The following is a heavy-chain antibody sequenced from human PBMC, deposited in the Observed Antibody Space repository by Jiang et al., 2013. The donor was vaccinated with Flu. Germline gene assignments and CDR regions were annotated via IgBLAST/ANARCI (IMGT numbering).Heavy chain of an antibody. J-gene: IGHJ6*02. CDR1: GYSFTTYY. D-gene: IGHD3-10*01. CDR3: AASEGWYGELSGTYGMDV. V-gene: IGHV5-10-1*03. Sequence: VQLVESGAEVKKPGESVRISCKGSGYSFTTYYISWVRQMPGKGLEWMGRIDSSDSYTTYSPSFEGHVSISLDKAISTAYLQWSSLKTSDTAIYYCAASEGWYGELSGTYGMDVWGQGSKVTVSS. CDR2: IDSSDSYT.